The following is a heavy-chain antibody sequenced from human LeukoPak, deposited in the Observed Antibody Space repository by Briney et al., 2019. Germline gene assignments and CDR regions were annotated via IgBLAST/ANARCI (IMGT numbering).Heavy chain of an antibody. CDR3: ARANRGYYYDSSGYYGHFDY. CDR2: INHSGST. Sequence: PSETLSLTCAVYGGSFSGYHWSWIRQPPGKGLEWIGEINHSGSTNYNPSLKSRVTISVDTSKNQFSLKLSSVTAADTAVYYCARANRGYYYDSSGYYGHFDYWGQGTLVTVSS. V-gene: IGHV4-34*01. CDR1: GGSFSGYH. J-gene: IGHJ4*02. D-gene: IGHD3-22*01.